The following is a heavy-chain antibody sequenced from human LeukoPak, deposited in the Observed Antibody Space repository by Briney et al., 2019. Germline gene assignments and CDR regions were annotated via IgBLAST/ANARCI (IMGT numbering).Heavy chain of an antibody. CDR2: IKPDGSEK. V-gene: IGHV3-7*01. Sequence: GXSLRLSCAASGFTFSSYWMSWVRQSPGKGVEWVANIKPDGSEKYFMDSVKGRFTIYRDNAKNALYLEINSLRAEDTAEYFCARERMYSGSGSTYPYYDYWGQGTLVTVSS. J-gene: IGHJ4*02. CDR3: ARERMYSGSGSTYPYYDY. CDR1: GFTFSSYW. D-gene: IGHD3-10*01.